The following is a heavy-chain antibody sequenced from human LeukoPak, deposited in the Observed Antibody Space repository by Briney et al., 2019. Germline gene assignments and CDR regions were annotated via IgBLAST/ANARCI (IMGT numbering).Heavy chain of an antibody. V-gene: IGHV1-69*05. Sequence: ASVKVSCKASGGTFSSYAISWVRQAPGQGLEWMGRIIPIFGTANYAQKFQGRVTITTDESTSTAYMELSSLRSEDTAVYYCARAHYYGSGSYYIPNWGQGTLVTVSS. CDR3: ARAHYYGSGSYYIPN. CDR1: GGTFSSYA. D-gene: IGHD3-10*01. J-gene: IGHJ4*02. CDR2: IIPIFGTA.